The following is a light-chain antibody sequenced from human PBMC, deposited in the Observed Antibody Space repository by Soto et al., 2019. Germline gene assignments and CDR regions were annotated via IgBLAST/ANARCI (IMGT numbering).Light chain of an antibody. CDR3: QQYNNWLTRT. J-gene: IGKJ1*01. CDR1: QSVSSN. Sequence: EIVMTQSPATLPVSPGERATLSCRASQSVSSNLAWYQQKPGQAPRLVMYGASTRATGIPARFSGSGSGTEFTLTISSLQSEDFAVYYCQQYNNWLTRTFGQGTKVDIK. CDR2: GAS. V-gene: IGKV3-15*01.